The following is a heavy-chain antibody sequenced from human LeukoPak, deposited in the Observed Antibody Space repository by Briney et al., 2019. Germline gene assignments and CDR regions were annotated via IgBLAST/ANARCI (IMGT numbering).Heavy chain of an antibody. V-gene: IGHV3-66*01. Sequence: GGSLRLSCAASGFNVSSNYMSWVRQAPGKGLEWVSVIYSGGSTYYADSVKGRFTISRDNSKNTLYLQMNSLRAEDTAVYYCAREADYGDFPFDIWGQGTMVTVSS. CDR2: IYSGGST. CDR3: AREADYGDFPFDI. CDR1: GFNVSSNY. D-gene: IGHD4-17*01. J-gene: IGHJ3*02.